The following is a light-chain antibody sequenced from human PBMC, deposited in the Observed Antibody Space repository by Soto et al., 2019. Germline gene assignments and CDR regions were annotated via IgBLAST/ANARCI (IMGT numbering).Light chain of an antibody. Sequence: QSALTQPASVSGSPGQSITISCTGTSSDVGGYNYVSWYQHHPGKAPKLIIYEVSERPSGVPDRFSGSKSGNAASLTVSGLQVDDEAIYYCSSYTGTNNFVLFGGGTKVTVL. CDR1: SSDVGGYNY. J-gene: IGLJ2*01. CDR3: SSYTGTNNFVL. V-gene: IGLV2-8*01. CDR2: EVS.